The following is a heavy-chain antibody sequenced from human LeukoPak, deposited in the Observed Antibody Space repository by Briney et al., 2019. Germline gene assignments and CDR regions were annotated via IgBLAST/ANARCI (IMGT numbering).Heavy chain of an antibody. D-gene: IGHD6-19*01. CDR3: ARDLGGWYRWFDP. J-gene: IGHJ5*02. Sequence: PGGSLSLSCAASGFTFSSYEMNCVCQAPGKGLEWVSYISGSGSTTHYAHSVKVRFTISRDNAKNSLYLQMNGLRADDTAVYYCARDLGGWYRWFDPWGQGTLVTVSS. V-gene: IGHV3-48*03. CDR1: GFTFSSYE. CDR2: ISGSGSTT.